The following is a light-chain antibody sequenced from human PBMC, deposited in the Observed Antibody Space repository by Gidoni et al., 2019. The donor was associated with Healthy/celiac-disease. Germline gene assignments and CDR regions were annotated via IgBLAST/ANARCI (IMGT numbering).Light chain of an antibody. CDR1: QSVSSSY. V-gene: IGKV3-20*01. CDR2: GAS. CDR3: QQYGSSSWT. Sequence: ELVLTQSPGPLSLSPGERATLSCRASQSVSSSYLAWYQQKPGQAPRLLIYGASSRATGIPDRFSGSGSGTDFTLTISRLEPEDFAVYYCQQYGSSSWTFGQGTKVEIK. J-gene: IGKJ1*01.